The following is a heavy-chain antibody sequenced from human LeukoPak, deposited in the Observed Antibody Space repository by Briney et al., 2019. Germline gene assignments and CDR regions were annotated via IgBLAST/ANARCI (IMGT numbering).Heavy chain of an antibody. CDR1: GGSFSGYY. V-gene: IGHV4-34*01. Sequence: PSETLSLTCAVYGGSFSGYYWSWIRQPPGKGLEWIGEINHSGSTNYNPSLKSRVTISVDTSKNQFSLKLSSVTAADTAVYYCARGHASYSYGFRYWCQGTLVTVSS. D-gene: IGHD5-18*01. J-gene: IGHJ4*02. CDR2: INHSGST. CDR3: ARGHASYSYGFRY.